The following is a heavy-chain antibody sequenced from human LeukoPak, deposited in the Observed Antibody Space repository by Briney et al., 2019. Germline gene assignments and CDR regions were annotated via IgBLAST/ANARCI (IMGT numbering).Heavy chain of an antibody. CDR3: ARGSGSYYSGALNI. D-gene: IGHD1-26*01. V-gene: IGHV4-4*02. CDR1: GGSISSSQW. CDR2: IYHSGST. Sequence: PSGTLSLTCAVSGGSISSSQWWTWVRQPPGKGLEWIGEIYHSGSTNYNPSLKSRVSMSVDKSKNQFSLKLSSVTAADTAVYFCARGSGSYYSGALNIWGQGTMVTVSS. J-gene: IGHJ3*02.